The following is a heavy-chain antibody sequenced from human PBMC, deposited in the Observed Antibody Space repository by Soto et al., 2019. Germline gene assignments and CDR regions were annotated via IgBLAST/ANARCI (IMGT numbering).Heavy chain of an antibody. V-gene: IGHV3-30*18. J-gene: IGHJ6*02. CDR3: AKDRDPYYYYYLMDV. CDR1: GSAFDTYG. CDR2: MSYDGSKI. Sequence: QPGGSLRLSCEASGSAFDTYGMHWIRQGAGQGLEWVATMSYDGSKIYYRDSVRGRFSISRDDSKRTLYLQMNSLRAEDTAVYYCAKDRDPYYYYYLMDVWGQGTTVTVSS.